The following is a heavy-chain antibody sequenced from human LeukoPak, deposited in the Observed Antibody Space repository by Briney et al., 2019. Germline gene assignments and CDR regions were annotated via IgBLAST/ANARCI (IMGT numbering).Heavy chain of an antibody. CDR3: AREPAHDSSGYY. Sequence: GGSLRLSCTVSGFTVSSNYMSWVRQAPGKGLEWVSVIYSGGSTYYADSVKGRFTISRDNSKNTLYLQMNSLRAEDTAVYYCAREPAHDSSGYYWGQGTLVTVSS. D-gene: IGHD3-22*01. CDR1: GFTVSSNY. CDR2: IYSGGST. V-gene: IGHV3-66*01. J-gene: IGHJ4*02.